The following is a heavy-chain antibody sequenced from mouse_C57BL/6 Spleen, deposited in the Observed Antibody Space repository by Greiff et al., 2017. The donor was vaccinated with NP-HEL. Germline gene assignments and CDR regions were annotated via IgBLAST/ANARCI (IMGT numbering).Heavy chain of an antibody. CDR1: GYTFTSYW. V-gene: IGHV1-69*01. J-gene: IGHJ4*01. D-gene: IGHD1-1*01. Sequence: QVQLQQSGAELVMPGASVKLSCKASGYTFTSYWMHWVKQRPGQGLEWIGEIDPSDSYTNYNQKFKGKSTLTVDKSSSTAYMQLSSLTSEDSAVYYCARGFSSPYYYAMDYWGQGTSVTVSS. CDR3: ARGFSSPYYYAMDY. CDR2: IDPSDSYT.